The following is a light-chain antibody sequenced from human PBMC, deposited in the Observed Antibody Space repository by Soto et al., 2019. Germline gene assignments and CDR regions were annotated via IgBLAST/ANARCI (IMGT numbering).Light chain of an antibody. CDR3: QQYGSSPPFT. CDR2: DAS. CDR1: QSVSSY. V-gene: IGKV3-11*01. J-gene: IGKJ2*01. Sequence: EIVLTQSPATLSLSPGERATLSCRASQSVSSYLAWYQQKPGQAPRLLIYDASNRATGIPARFSGSGSGTDFTLTISSLEPEDFAFYYCQQYGSSPPFTFGQGTKLEIK.